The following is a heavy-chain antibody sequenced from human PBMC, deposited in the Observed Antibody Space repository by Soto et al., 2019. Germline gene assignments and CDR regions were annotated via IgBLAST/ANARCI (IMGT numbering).Heavy chain of an antibody. CDR1: GGSMTSYY. Sequence: QVQLQESGPGLVQPSETLSLTCTVSGGSMTSYYWSWVRQTPEKGLEWIANIYYGGSTTHNPSLMRRATISVDTFRNQFSLKLTSVTATDTAVYYCAKHVGKWGFDYWGQGTLVTVSS. V-gene: IGHV4-59*08. CDR3: AKHVGKWGFDY. CDR2: IYYGGST. J-gene: IGHJ4*02. D-gene: IGHD1-26*01.